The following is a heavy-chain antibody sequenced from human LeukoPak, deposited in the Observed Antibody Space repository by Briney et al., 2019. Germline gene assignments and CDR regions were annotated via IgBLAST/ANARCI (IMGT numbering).Heavy chain of an antibody. V-gene: IGHV4-34*01. CDR3: ARRGRDDFWSGSYFDY. CDR1: GGSFSGYY. D-gene: IGHD3-3*01. CDR2: INHSGST. Sequence: PSETLSLTCAVYGGSFSGYYWSWIRQPPGKGLEWIGEINHSGSTNYNPSLKSRVTISVDTSKNQFSLKLSSVTAADTAVYYCARRGRDDFWSGSYFDYWGQGTLVTVSS. J-gene: IGHJ4*02.